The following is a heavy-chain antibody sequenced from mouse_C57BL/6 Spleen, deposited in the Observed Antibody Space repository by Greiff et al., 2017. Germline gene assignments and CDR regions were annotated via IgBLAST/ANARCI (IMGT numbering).Heavy chain of an antibody. V-gene: IGHV5-6*01. CDR2: ISSGGSYT. J-gene: IGHJ2*01. CDR3: GRHDYYGSRGDCDD. CDR1: GFTFSRYG. D-gene: IGHD1-1*01. Sequence: EVQLVEPGGDLVKPGGSLKLSCAASGFTFSRYGMSWVRQTPDKGLEWVATISSGGSYTYYPDSVTGRFTISRANAKNTLYLQMSSLKSEDTAMYYGGRHDYYGSRGDCDDWGQGTTLTVSS.